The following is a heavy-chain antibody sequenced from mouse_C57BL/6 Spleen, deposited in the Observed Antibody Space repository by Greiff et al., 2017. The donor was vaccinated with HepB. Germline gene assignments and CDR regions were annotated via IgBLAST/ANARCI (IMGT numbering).Heavy chain of an antibody. V-gene: IGHV5-9-1*02. J-gene: IGHJ2*01. CDR1: GFTFSSYA. CDR2: ISSGGDYI. D-gene: IGHD1-2*01. Sequence: EVKLVESGEGLVKPGGSLKLSCAASGFTFSSYAMSWVRQTPEKRLGWVAYISSGGDYIYYADPVKGRFTISRDNARNTLYLQMSSLKSEDTAMYYCTRVRPYYFDYWGQGTTLTVSS. CDR3: TRVRPYYFDY.